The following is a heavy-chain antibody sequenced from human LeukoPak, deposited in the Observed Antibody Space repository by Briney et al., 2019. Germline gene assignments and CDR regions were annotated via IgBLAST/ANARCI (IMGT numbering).Heavy chain of an antibody. CDR1: GFTFTGYW. D-gene: IGHD3-10*01. CDR3: ATYYGSGSYNNKLIDY. Sequence: GGSLRLSCAASGFTFTGYWMSWVRQAPGKGLEWVANIKQDGSEKYYVDSVKGRFTISRDNAKNSLYLQMNSLRAEDTAVYYCATYYGSGSYNNKLIDYWGQGTLVTVSS. CDR2: IKQDGSEK. V-gene: IGHV3-7*01. J-gene: IGHJ4*02.